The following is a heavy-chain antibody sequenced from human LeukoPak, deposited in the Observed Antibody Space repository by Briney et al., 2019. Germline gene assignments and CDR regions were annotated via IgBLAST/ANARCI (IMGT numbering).Heavy chain of an antibody. J-gene: IGHJ4*02. CDR1: GFTFSNAC. CDR3: TTDRTQLWGGFDY. D-gene: IGHD6-6*01. V-gene: IGHV3-15*01. Sequence: GGSLRLSCAASGFTFSNACMSWVRHAPGRGLEWVGRITSKTDGGTTDYAAPVKGRFTISRDDSKNTLYLQLKSLKTADTAVSYCTTDRTQLWGGFDYWGQGTLVTVSS. CDR2: ITSKTDGGTT.